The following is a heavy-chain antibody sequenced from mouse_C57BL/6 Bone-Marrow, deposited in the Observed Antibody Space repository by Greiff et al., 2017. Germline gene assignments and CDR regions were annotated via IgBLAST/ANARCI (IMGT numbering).Heavy chain of an antibody. D-gene: IGHD1-1*02. CDR1: GYTFTNYW. CDR2: IYPGGGYT. Sequence: VKLMESGAELVRPGTSVKMSCKASGYTFTNYWIGWAKQRPGHGLEWIGDIYPGGGYTNYNEKFKGKATLTADKSSSTAYMQFRSLTSEDSAIYYCARGGGYDYWGQGTTLTVSS. V-gene: IGHV1-63*01. CDR3: ARGGGYDY. J-gene: IGHJ2*01.